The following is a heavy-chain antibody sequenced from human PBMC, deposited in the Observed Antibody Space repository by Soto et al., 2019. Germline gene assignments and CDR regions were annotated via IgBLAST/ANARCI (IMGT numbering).Heavy chain of an antibody. CDR3: AGSMGQQLAMIRDY. J-gene: IGHJ4*02. Sequence: QVQLQESGPGLVKPSGTLSLTCAVSGGSISSSNWWSWVRQPPGKGLEWIGEIYHSGSANYTPSLKSRVTISVDKSKNQFSLKLSSVTAADTAVYYCAGSMGQQLAMIRDYWGQGTLVTVSS. D-gene: IGHD6-13*01. V-gene: IGHV4-4*02. CDR1: GGSISSSNW. CDR2: IYHSGSA.